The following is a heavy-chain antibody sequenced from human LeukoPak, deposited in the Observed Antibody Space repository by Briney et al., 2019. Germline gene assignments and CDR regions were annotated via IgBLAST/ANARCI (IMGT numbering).Heavy chain of an antibody. CDR1: GFTFRSYG. CDR2: LSGSGITT. J-gene: IGHJ4*01. D-gene: IGHD6-19*01. V-gene: IGHV3-23*01. CDR3: AKGIYSSGWSYFDY. Sequence: GWSLRLSCAASGFTFRSYGMSWVRQAPGKGLERVSTLSGSGITTYYADSVKGRFTISRDNSKNTLYLQMNSLRAEDTAVYYCAKGIYSSGWSYFDYWGHGTLVTVSS.